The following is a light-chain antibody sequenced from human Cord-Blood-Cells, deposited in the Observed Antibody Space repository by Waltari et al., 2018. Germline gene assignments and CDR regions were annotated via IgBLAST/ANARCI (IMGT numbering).Light chain of an antibody. Sequence: QSALTQPASVSGSPGQSITISCTGTSSDVGGYNYVPWYQQHPGKAPKLMIYDVSNRASGVSNRFAGSKSGNTASLTISGLQAEDEAEYYCSSYTSSSWVFGGGTKLTVL. J-gene: IGLJ3*02. V-gene: IGLV2-14*03. CDR1: SSDVGGYNY. CDR2: DVS. CDR3: SSYTSSSWV.